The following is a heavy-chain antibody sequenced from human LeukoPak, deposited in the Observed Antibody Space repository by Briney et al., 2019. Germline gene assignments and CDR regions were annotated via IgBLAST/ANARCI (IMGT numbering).Heavy chain of an antibody. Sequence: PGGSLRLSCAASGFTVSSNYMSWVRQAPGKGLEWVSVIYSGGSTYYADSVKGRFTISRDNSKNTLYLQMNSLRAEDTAVYYCARTLRGVLQPTCFDYWGQGTLVTVSS. J-gene: IGHJ4*02. CDR3: ARTLRGVLQPTCFDY. D-gene: IGHD3-10*01. CDR1: GFTVSSNY. CDR2: IYSGGST. V-gene: IGHV3-66*01.